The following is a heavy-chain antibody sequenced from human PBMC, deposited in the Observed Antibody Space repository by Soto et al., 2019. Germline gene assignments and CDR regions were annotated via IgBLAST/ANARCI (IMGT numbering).Heavy chain of an antibody. Sequence: GASVKVSCKASGYTFTSYYMHWVRQAPGQGLEWMGIINPSGGSTSYAQKFQGRVTMTRDTSTSTVYMELSSLRSEDTAVYYCARDRDYGDYFRQSYGAFDIWGQGTMVTVSS. CDR2: INPSGGST. J-gene: IGHJ3*02. CDR1: GYTFTSYY. CDR3: ARDRDYGDYFRQSYGAFDI. D-gene: IGHD4-17*01. V-gene: IGHV1-46*01.